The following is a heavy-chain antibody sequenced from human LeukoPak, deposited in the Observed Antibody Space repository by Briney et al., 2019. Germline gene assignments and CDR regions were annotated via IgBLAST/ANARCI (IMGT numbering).Heavy chain of an antibody. V-gene: IGHV1-69*04. CDR3: ARGIHYDILTGYFSYGMDV. CDR1: GGTFSSYA. Sequence: SVKASCKASGGTFSSYAISWVRQAPGQGLEWMGRIIPILGIANYAQKFQGRVTITADKSTSTAYMELSSLRSEDTAVYYCARGIHYDILTGYFSYGMDVWGQGTTVTVSS. J-gene: IGHJ6*02. D-gene: IGHD3-9*01. CDR2: IIPILGIA.